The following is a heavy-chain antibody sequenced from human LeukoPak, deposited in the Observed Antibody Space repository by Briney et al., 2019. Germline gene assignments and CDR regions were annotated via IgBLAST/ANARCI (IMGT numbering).Heavy chain of an antibody. Sequence: PGGSLRLSCAASRFTFSSYWMHWVRQAPGKGLVWVSRINSDGSSTSYADSVKGRFTISRDNAKNTLYLQMNSLRAEDTAVYYCARPVDILNYYMDVWGKGTTVTVSS. V-gene: IGHV3-74*01. CDR3: ARPVDILNYYMDV. CDR2: INSDGSST. D-gene: IGHD3-9*01. J-gene: IGHJ6*03. CDR1: RFTFSSYW.